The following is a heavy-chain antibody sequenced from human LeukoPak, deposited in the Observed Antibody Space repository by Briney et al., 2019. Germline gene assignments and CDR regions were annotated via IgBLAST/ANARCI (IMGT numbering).Heavy chain of an antibody. CDR3: AKRPSDYGDYVTYFDY. CDR2: ISDDGRNK. J-gene: IGHJ4*02. Sequence: GGSLRLSCAASGFSFISYGMHWVRQAPGKGLEWVGVISDDGRNKNYADSVKGQFTISRDNSKDTLYLQMNSLRDEDTAVYYCAKRPSDYGDYVTYFDYWGQGTLVTVSS. CDR1: GFSFISYG. D-gene: IGHD4-17*01. V-gene: IGHV3-30*18.